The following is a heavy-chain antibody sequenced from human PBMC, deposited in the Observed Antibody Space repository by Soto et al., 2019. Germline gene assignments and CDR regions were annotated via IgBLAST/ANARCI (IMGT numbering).Heavy chain of an antibody. CDR1: GFSFSSYA. V-gene: IGHV3-23*01. D-gene: IGHD3-10*01. CDR2: ISGSGANT. CDR3: AKAAAYHGAASYFPFDD. Sequence: EVQLLESGGGLVQPGGSLRLSCAASGFSFSSYAMSWVRQAPGKGLEWVSSISGSGANTYYVDSVKGRFTVSRDNSKNTLYLQMSSLRGEDTAVYKCAKAAAYHGAASYFPFDDWGLGTRVPVSS. J-gene: IGHJ4*02.